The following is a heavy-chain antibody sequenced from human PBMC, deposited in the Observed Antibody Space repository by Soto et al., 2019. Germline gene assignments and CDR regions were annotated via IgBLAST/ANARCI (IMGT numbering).Heavy chain of an antibody. Sequence: QVQLVESGGGVVQPGRSLRLSCAASGFSFSTHGMHWVRQAPGKGLEWVAVIWYDGSDKYYADSVKGRFTISRDNSRNTLYLQMNSLRAEDTAVYYCTRDQGISWGQGTLVTVSS. CDR1: GFSFSTHG. CDR2: IWYDGSDK. J-gene: IGHJ4*02. D-gene: IGHD6-13*01. V-gene: IGHV3-33*01. CDR3: TRDQGIS.